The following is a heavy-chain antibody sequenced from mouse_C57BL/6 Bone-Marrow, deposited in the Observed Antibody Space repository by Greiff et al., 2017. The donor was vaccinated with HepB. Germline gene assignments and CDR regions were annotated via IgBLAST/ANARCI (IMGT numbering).Heavy chain of an antibody. J-gene: IGHJ3*01. V-gene: IGHV1-81*01. Sequence: QVQLQQSGAELVKPGASVKLSCKASGYTFTSYGISWVKQRTGQGLEWIGEIYPRSGNTYYNEKFKGKATLTADKSSSTAYMELRSLTSEDSAVYFCARGVYYDYDGGFAYWGQGTLVTVSA. CDR1: GYTFTSYG. D-gene: IGHD2-4*01. CDR3: ARGVYYDYDGGFAY. CDR2: IYPRSGNT.